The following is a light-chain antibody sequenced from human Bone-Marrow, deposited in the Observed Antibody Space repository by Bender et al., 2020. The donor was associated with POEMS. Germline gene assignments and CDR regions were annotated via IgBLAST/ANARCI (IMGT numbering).Light chain of an antibody. CDR2: DVS. V-gene: IGLV2-14*01. CDR1: SSDVGGYNY. CDR3: SSYTTSPLFWV. J-gene: IGLJ3*02. Sequence: QSALTQPASVSGSPGQSITISCTGTSSDVGGYNYVSWFQQHPGKAPKLMIYDVSDRPSGVSNRFSGSKSGNTASLTISGLQPEDEADYYCSSYTTSPLFWVFGGGTKLTVL.